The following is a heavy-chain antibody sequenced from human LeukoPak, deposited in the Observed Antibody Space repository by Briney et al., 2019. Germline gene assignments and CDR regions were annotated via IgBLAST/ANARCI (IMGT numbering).Heavy chain of an antibody. J-gene: IGHJ6*02. Sequence: GGSLRLSCAASGFTFSNAWMTWVRQAPGKGLEWVGRIKSKTDGGTTDYAAPVRGRFTISRGDSKNTLYLQMDSLKTEDTAVYYCTLYCTNGVCYSGGYYYYYGMDVWGQGTTVTVSS. D-gene: IGHD2-8*01. V-gene: IGHV3-15*01. CDR3: TLYCTNGVCYSGGYYYYYGMDV. CDR2: IKSKTDGGTT. CDR1: GFTFSNAW.